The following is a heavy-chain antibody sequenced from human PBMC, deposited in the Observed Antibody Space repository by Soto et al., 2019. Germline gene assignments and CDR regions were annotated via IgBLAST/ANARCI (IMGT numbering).Heavy chain of an antibody. J-gene: IGHJ6*03. CDR3: ATQAARLYYYYYMDV. CDR1: GGSISSGGYY. CDR2: IYYSGST. V-gene: IGHV4-31*03. D-gene: IGHD6-6*01. Sequence: SETLSLTCTVSGGSISSGGYYWSWIRQHPGKGLEWIGYIYYSGSTYYNPFLKSRVTISVDTSKNQFSLKLSSVTAADTAVYYCATQAARLYYYYYMDVWGKGTTVTVSS.